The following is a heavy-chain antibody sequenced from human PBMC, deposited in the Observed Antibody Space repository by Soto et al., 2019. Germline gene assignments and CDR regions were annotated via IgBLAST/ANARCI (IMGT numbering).Heavy chain of an antibody. CDR2: IYYSGST. D-gene: IGHD6-13*01. J-gene: IGHJ5*02. V-gene: IGHV4-59*01. CDR1: GGSISSYY. CDR3: ARVGIAEKYILFDP. Sequence: SETLSLTCTVSGGSISSYYWSWIRQPPGKGLEWIGYIYYSGSTNYNPSLKSRVTISVDTSKNQFSLKLSSVTAADTAVYYCARVGIAEKYILFDPWGQGTLVTVSS.